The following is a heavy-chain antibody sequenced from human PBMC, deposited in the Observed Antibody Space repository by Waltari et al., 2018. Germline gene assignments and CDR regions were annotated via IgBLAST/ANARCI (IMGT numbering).Heavy chain of an antibody. V-gene: IGHV3-30*01. D-gene: IGHD6-19*01. CDR1: GFTFNTYA. CDR2: KSHDGNSG. J-gene: IGHJ4*02. CDR3: ARDYSSGWYEGHFDY. Sequence: QVQLVESGGGVVQPGRSLRLSCGASGFTFNTYAMHWVRQAPGKGFEWVAVKSHDGNSGSYADFFKDRFTISRDNAKSTLYLQIDSVRADDTAIYYCARDYSSGWYEGHFDYWGQGTLVTVSS.